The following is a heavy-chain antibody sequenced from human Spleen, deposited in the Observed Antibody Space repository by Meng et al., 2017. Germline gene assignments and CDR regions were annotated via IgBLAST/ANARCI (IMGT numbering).Heavy chain of an antibody. J-gene: IGHJ5*02. CDR3: ARILRPPQPYNSGYFVDWFDP. CDR1: GDRVSSNTAA. CDR2: TYYRSKWYN. D-gene: IGHD3-22*01. Sequence: SQTLSLTCAISGDRVSSNTAAWNWVRQSPSRGLEWLGRTYYRSKWYNEYAVSVKSRITINSDTAKNQFSLQLNSVTPEDTAVYYCARILRPPQPYNSGYFVDWFDPWGQGTLVTVSS. V-gene: IGHV6-1*01.